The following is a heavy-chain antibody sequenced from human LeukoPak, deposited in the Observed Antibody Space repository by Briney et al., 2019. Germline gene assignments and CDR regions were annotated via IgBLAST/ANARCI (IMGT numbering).Heavy chain of an antibody. CDR3: VRASYTNTWHFQDEAY. D-gene: IGHD2-2*02. CDR2: IRQDGGDM. J-gene: IGHJ4*02. Sequence: GGALRLSCVASGVTFSTDWMTWVRQAPGKGLEWVANIRQDGGDMHYVDSVKGRFTISRDNAKNSLFLQMNSLRAEDTAVYYCVRASYTNTWHFQDEAYWGQGTLVTVSS. CDR1: GVTFSTDW. V-gene: IGHV3-7*01.